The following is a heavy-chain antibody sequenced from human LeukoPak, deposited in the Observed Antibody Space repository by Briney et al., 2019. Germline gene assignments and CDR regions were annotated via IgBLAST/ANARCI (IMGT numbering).Heavy chain of an antibody. D-gene: IGHD6-6*01. V-gene: IGHV1-18*01. CDR3: ARLIEYRTSSRVFDI. J-gene: IGHJ3*02. CDR2: ITTYNGNT. CDR1: GYSLTTSG. Sequence: ASVKVSCKGSGYSLTTSGITCVRKALRHGLEWIVWITTYNGNTNYARKLQSRFTMTTDTSTNTAYMELGSLRPDDTAVYYCARLIEYRTSSRVFDIWGQGTMVSVSS.